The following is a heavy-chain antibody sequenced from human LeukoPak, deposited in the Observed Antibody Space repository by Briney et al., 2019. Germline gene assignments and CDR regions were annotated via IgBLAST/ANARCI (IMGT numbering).Heavy chain of an antibody. CDR1: GYTFTSYD. J-gene: IGHJ5*02. D-gene: IGHD3-10*01. CDR3: ARAPRITMVRGVIYWFDP. CDR2: MNPNSGNT. V-gene: IGHV1-8*03. Sequence: ASVKVSCKASGYTFTSYDINWVRQATGQGLEWMGWMNPNSGNTGYAQKFQGRVTITRNTSISTAYMELSSLRSEDTAVYYCARAPRITMVRGVIYWFDPWGQGALVTVSS.